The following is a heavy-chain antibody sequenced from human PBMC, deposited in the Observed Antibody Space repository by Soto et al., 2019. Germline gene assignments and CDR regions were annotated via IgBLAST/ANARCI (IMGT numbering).Heavy chain of an antibody. CDR3: AKAQMEIVVVTAINY. Sequence: QVQLVESGGGVAQPGRSLRLSCAASGFTFSSYGMHWVRQAPGKGLEWVAVISYDGSNKYYADSVKGRFTISRDNSKNTLYLQMNSLRAEDTAVYYCAKAQMEIVVVTAINYWGQGTLVTVSS. J-gene: IGHJ4*02. CDR1: GFTFSSYG. V-gene: IGHV3-30*18. D-gene: IGHD2-21*02. CDR2: ISYDGSNK.